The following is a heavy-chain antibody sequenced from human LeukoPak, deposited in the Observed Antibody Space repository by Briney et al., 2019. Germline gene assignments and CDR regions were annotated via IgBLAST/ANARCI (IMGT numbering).Heavy chain of an antibody. Sequence: PGGSLRLSCTISGFTSDDYGLSWVRQAPGKGLEWVSVIYSGGSTYYADSVKGRFTISRDNSKNTLYLQMNSLRAEDTAVYYCARYYGSGSTSFDYWGQGTLVTVSS. V-gene: IGHV3-53*01. CDR3: ARYYGSGSTSFDY. J-gene: IGHJ4*02. CDR2: IYSGGST. CDR1: GFTSDDYG. D-gene: IGHD3-10*01.